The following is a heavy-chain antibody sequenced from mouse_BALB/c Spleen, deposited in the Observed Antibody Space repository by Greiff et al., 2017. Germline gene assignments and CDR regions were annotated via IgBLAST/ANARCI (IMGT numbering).Heavy chain of an antibody. Sequence: EVHLVESGGGLVKPGGSLKLSCAASGFAFSSYDMSWVRQTPEKRLEWVAYISSGGGSTYYPDTVKGRFTISRDNAKNTLYLQMSSLKSEDTAMYYCARQGYYGSYAMDYWGQGTSVTVSS. V-gene: IGHV5-12-1*01. CDR2: ISSGGGST. D-gene: IGHD1-1*01. CDR1: GFAFSSYD. J-gene: IGHJ4*01. CDR3: ARQGYYGSYAMDY.